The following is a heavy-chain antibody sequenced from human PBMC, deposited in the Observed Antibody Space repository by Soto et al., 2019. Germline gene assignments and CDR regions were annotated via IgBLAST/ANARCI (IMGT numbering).Heavy chain of an antibody. CDR3: ARHGIAAAGTRRNYYGMDV. Sequence: GESLKISCKGSGYSFTSYWIGWVRQMPGKGLEWMGIIYPGDSDTRYSPSFQGQVTISADKSISTAYLQWSSLKASDTAKYYCARHGIAAAGTRRNYYGMDVWGQGTTVTVSS. CDR2: IYPGDSDT. CDR1: GYSFTSYW. V-gene: IGHV5-51*01. J-gene: IGHJ6*02. D-gene: IGHD6-13*01.